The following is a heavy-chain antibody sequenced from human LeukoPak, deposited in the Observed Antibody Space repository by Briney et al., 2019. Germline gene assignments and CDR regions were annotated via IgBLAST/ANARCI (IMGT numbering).Heavy chain of an antibody. V-gene: IGHV3-23*01. J-gene: IGHJ2*01. CDR3: AKGGWLAC. D-gene: IGHD5-12*01. CDR2: LRGSDGRT. Sequence: GASQSLSCAASGFTFYTYGLTWVRQAPGKGLEWVSGLRGSDGRTYYADSVKGRFTISKDNSKNTLYLQMNSLRAEDTAVYYCAKGGWLACWGRGPLVSVSS. CDR1: GFTFYTYG.